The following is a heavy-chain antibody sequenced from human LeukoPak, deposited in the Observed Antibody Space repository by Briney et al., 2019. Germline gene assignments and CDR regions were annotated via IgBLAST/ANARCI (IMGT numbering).Heavy chain of an antibody. J-gene: IGHJ4*02. Sequence: GGSLRLSCAASGFTFSSYAMHWVRQAPGKGLEWVAVIPYDGSNKYYADSVKGRFTISRDNSKNTLYLQMNSLRAEDTAVYYCAREFAYSGSYSNYWGQGTLVTVSS. V-gene: IGHV3-30*04. CDR1: GFTFSSYA. D-gene: IGHD1-26*01. CDR2: IPYDGSNK. CDR3: AREFAYSGSYSNY.